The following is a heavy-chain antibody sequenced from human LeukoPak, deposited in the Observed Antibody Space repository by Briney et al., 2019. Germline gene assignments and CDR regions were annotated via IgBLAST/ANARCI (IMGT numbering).Heavy chain of an antibody. CDR2: IIPIFGTA. CDR1: GGTFSSYA. Sequence: GASVKVSCKASGGTFSSYAISWVRQAPGQGLEWMGGIIPIFGTANYAQKFQGRVTITADESTSTAYMELSSLRSEDTAVYYCARDTDFWSGYPTEYYGMDVWGQGTTVTVSS. V-gene: IGHV1-69*13. J-gene: IGHJ6*02. CDR3: ARDTDFWSGYPTEYYGMDV. D-gene: IGHD3-3*01.